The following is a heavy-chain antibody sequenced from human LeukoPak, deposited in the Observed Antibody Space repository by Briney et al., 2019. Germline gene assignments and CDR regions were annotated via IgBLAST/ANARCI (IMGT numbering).Heavy chain of an antibody. CDR1: GFTFSDHY. J-gene: IGHJ6*03. Sequence: GGSLRLSCAASGFTFSDHYMSWIRQAPGKGLEWVSYISHTGTTMYYADSVKGRFTLSRDNARNSLYLQMNSLRAEDTAVYYCARTYYYYYMDVWGKGTTVTVSS. CDR3: ARTYYYYYMDV. V-gene: IGHV3-11*04. CDR2: ISHTGTTM.